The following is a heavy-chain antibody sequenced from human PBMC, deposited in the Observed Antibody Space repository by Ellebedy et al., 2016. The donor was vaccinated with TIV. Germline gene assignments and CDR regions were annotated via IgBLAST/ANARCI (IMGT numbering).Heavy chain of an antibody. CDR1: GFTFTNYW. D-gene: IGHD5-18*01. Sequence: GGSLRLSCAASGFTFTNYWMHWVRQAPGKGLVWVSRINSDGSSTSYADSVKGRFTISRDNAKNSLYLQMNSLRAEDTAVYYCARDSVLAMALDYWGQGTLVTVSS. V-gene: IGHV3-74*01. CDR3: ARDSVLAMALDY. CDR2: INSDGSST. J-gene: IGHJ4*02.